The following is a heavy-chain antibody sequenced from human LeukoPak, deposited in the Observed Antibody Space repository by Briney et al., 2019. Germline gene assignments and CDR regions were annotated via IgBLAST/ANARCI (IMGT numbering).Heavy chain of an antibody. Sequence: GASVKVSCKASGYTFTSYYMHWVRQAPGQGLEWMGRINPNSGGTNYAQKFQGRVTMTRDTSISTAYMELSRLRSDDTAAYYCARGYVGARVLLFDYWGQGTLVTVSS. CDR3: ARGYVGARVLLFDY. D-gene: IGHD1-26*01. CDR2: INPNSGGT. V-gene: IGHV1-2*06. J-gene: IGHJ4*02. CDR1: GYTFTSYY.